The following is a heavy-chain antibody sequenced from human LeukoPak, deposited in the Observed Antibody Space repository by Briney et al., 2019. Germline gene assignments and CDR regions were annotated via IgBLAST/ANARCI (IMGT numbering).Heavy chain of an antibody. CDR1: GFTFSSYS. D-gene: IGHD3-10*01. Sequence: GGSLRLSCAASGFTFSSYSMNWVRQAPGKGLEWVSYISSSGSTIYYADSVKGRFTISRDNAKNSLYLQMNSLRAEDTAVYYCTKSDGYGLIRICGRGTMVTVSS. CDR3: TKSDGYGLIRI. J-gene: IGHJ3*02. V-gene: IGHV3-48*04. CDR2: ISSSGSTI.